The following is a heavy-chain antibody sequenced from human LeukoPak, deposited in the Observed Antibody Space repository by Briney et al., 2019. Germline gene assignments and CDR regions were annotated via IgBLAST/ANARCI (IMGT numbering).Heavy chain of an antibody. Sequence: EASETLSLTCAVYGGSFSGYYGSWIRHPPGKGLERIGEINHSGSTNYNPSLKSRVTLSVDTSKKQFALKLSSVTAADTAVYCCVGRLTPPAYWGQGTLVTVSP. CDR3: VGRLTPPAY. CDR1: GGSFSGYY. J-gene: IGHJ4*02. V-gene: IGHV4-34*01. D-gene: IGHD3-10*01. CDR2: INHSGST.